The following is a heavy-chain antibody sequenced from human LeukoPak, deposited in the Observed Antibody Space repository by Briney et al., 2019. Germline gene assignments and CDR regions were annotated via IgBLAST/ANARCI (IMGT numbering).Heavy chain of an antibody. CDR1: GYRFTSYW. Sequence: KHGESLKISWKGSGYRFTSYWIGWVRQVPGKGLEWMGIIYPGDSDTRYSPSFQGQVTISADQSISTAYLQWSSLKASDTAMYYCASSSYDFWSGYSDYWGQGTLVTVSS. J-gene: IGHJ4*02. CDR2: IYPGDSDT. V-gene: IGHV5-51*01. CDR3: ASSSYDFWSGYSDY. D-gene: IGHD3-3*01.